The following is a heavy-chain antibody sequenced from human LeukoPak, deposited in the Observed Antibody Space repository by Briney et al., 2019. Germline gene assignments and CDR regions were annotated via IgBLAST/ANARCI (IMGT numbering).Heavy chain of an antibody. Sequence: GGSLRLSCAASGFTFSSYSMNWVRQAPGKGPEWVSSISSSSSYIYYADSVKGRFTISRDNAKNSLYLQMNSLRAEDTAVYYCAVQRPNIFYFDYWGQGTLATVSS. CDR2: ISSSSSYI. CDR3: AVQRPNIFYFDY. D-gene: IGHD5-24*01. J-gene: IGHJ4*02. V-gene: IGHV3-21*01. CDR1: GFTFSSYS.